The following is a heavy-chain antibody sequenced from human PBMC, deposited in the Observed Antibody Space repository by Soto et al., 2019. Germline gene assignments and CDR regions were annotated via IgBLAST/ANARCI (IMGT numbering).Heavy chain of an antibody. CDR2: IYWDDDK. CDR1: AFSLSTSGGG. J-gene: IGHJ4*02. Sequence: ESGPTLVNPTQALTKTCTFSAFSLSTSGGGVGWIPQPPGKALEWLTFIYWDDDKRYSPSLKSRLTITKDTSKNQVVLTMTNMDPVDTATYYCARLVAAGITYYFDSWGQGTLVTVSS. CDR3: ARLVAAGITYYFDS. V-gene: IGHV2-5*02. D-gene: IGHD2-21*01.